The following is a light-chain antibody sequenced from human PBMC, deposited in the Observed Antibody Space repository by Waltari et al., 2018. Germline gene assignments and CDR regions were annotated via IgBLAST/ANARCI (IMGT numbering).Light chain of an antibody. J-gene: IGKJ1*01. CDR1: QSLLHSNGYNY. V-gene: IGKV2-28*01. CDR3: MQALQTPWT. Sequence: DIVMTQSPLSLPVTPGEPASISCRSSQSLLHSNGYNYLDWYLQKPGQSPQLLIYWGSTRASGVPDRFSGRGSGTDCTLKISRVEAEDVGVYYCMQALQTPWTFGQGTKVEIK. CDR2: WGS.